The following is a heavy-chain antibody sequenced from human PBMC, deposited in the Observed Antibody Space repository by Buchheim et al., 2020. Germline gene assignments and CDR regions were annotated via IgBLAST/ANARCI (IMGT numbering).Heavy chain of an antibody. D-gene: IGHD3-22*01. V-gene: IGHV4-31*03. CDR3: ARDGQKYYYDSSGYNWFDP. Sequence: QVQLQESGPGLVKPSQTLSLTCTVSGGSISSGGYYWSWIRQHPGKGLEWIGYIYYSGSTYYNPSLKSRVTISVDTSKNQFPLKLSSVTAAETAVYYCARDGQKYYYDSSGYNWFDPWGQGTL. CDR2: IYYSGST. CDR1: GGSISSGGYY. J-gene: IGHJ5*02.